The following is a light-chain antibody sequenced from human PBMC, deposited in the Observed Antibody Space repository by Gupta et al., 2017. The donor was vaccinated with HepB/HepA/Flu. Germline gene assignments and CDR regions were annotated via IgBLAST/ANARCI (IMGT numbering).Light chain of an antibody. Sequence: SSVLTQTPSVSVAPGRTASITCGGNNIGSKSVHWYQQKPGQAPVLVVYDDSDRPSGIPERFSGSNSANTATLTISRVEAGDEADYYCQVWDSSSDHGVFGGGTKLTGL. CDR3: QVWDSSSDHGV. J-gene: IGLJ3*02. V-gene: IGLV3-21*03. CDR2: DDS. CDR1: NIGSKS.